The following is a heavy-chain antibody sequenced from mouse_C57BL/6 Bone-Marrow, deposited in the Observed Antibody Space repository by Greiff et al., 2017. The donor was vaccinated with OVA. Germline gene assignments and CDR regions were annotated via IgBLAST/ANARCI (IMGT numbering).Heavy chain of an antibody. CDR1: GYTFTSYW. CDR2: IDPSDSYT. V-gene: IGHV1-50*01. CDR3: ARGMVKRYFDV. J-gene: IGHJ1*03. Sequence: QVQLQQSGAELARPGASVKLSCKASGYTFTSYWMQWVKQRPGQGLEWIGEIDPSDSYTNYNQKFKGKATLTVDTSSSTAYMQLSSLTSEDSAVYYCARGMVKRYFDVWGTGTTVTVSS. D-gene: IGHD2-1*01.